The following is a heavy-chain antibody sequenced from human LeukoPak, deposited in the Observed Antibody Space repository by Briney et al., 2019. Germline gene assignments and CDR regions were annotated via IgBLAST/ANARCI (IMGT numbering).Heavy chain of an antibody. V-gene: IGHV4-59*01. CDR3: ARTISSWYPLHAFDI. J-gene: IGHJ3*02. D-gene: IGHD6-13*01. Sequence: SETLSLTCTVSGGSISSYYWSWIRRPPGKGLEWIGYIYYSGSTNYNPSLKSRVTISVDTSKNQFSLKLSSVTAADTAVYYCARTISSWYPLHAFDIWGQGTMVTVSS. CDR1: GGSISSYY. CDR2: IYYSGST.